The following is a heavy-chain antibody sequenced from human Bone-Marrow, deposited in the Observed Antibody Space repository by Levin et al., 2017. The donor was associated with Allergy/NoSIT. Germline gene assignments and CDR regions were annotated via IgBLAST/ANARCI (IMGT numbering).Heavy chain of an antibody. Sequence: GGSLRLSCAASGFTFSSYGMHWVRQAPGKGLEWVAVISYDGSNKYYADSVKGRFTISRDNSKNTLYLQMNSLRAEDTAVYYCAKELAVREYFDYWGQGTLVTVSS. D-gene: IGHD3-10*01. CDR1: GFTFSSYG. CDR3: AKELAVREYFDY. V-gene: IGHV3-30*18. J-gene: IGHJ4*02. CDR2: ISYDGSNK.